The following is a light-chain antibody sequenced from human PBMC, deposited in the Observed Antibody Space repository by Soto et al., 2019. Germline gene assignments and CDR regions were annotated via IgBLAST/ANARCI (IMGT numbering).Light chain of an antibody. CDR3: QQYYSSPLT. CDR2: WAS. J-gene: IGKJ4*01. CDR1: QSILSSSNNKNY. Sequence: DIVMTQSPDSLAVSLGERATINCKSSQSILSSSNNKNYLAWYQQKPGQPPKLLIYWASSREYGVPVRFSGSGSETDFTLTISSLQAEDVAVYFCQQYYSSPLTFGGGTKVGIK. V-gene: IGKV4-1*01.